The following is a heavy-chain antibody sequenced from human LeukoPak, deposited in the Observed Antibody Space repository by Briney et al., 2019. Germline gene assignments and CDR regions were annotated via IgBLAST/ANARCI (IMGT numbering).Heavy chain of an antibody. CDR2: ISNDGSNE. Sequence: GGSLRLSCAASEFTFSSYAMLWVCQAPGKGLECVAVISNDGSNEYFADSVKGRFTISRDNSKNTLYLQMNSLRAEDTAVYYCARTLQELLPPTDYYYYGMDVWGQGTTVTASS. CDR1: EFTFSSYA. CDR3: ARTLQELLPPTDYYYYGMDV. D-gene: IGHD1-26*01. V-gene: IGHV3-30-3*01. J-gene: IGHJ6*02.